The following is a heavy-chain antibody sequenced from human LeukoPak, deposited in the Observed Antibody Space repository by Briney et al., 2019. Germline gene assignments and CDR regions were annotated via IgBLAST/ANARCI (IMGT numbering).Heavy chain of an antibody. J-gene: IGHJ4*02. V-gene: IGHV5-51*01. CDR2: ICPGDSDT. CDR1: GYSFTSYW. CDR3: AIGGGSLSSPFDY. D-gene: IGHD3-16*01. Sequence: ESLKISCKVSGYSFTSYWIGWVRQMPAKGLEWMGIICPGDSDTRYSPSFQGQVTISADKSISTAYLQWSSLKASDTAMYYCAIGGGSLSSPFDYWGQGTLVTVSS.